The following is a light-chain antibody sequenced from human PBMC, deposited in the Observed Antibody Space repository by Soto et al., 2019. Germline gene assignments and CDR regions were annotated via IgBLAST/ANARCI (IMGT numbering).Light chain of an antibody. J-gene: IGKJ5*01. CDR3: QQYGSSPSIT. Sequence: EIVLTQSPGTLSLYPGERATLSCRASQSVSSSYLAWYQQKPGQAPRLLIYGASSRATGIPDRFSGSGSGTDFTLTISRLEPEAFAVYYCQQYGSSPSITCGHGTRLETK. V-gene: IGKV3-20*01. CDR1: QSVSSSY. CDR2: GAS.